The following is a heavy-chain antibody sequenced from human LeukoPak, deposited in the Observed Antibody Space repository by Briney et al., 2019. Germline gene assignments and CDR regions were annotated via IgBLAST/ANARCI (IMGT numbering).Heavy chain of an antibody. Sequence: SETLSLTCTVSGGSISSSSYYWGWIRQPPGKGLEWIGSIYYSGSTYYNPSLKSRVTISVDTSKNQFSLKLSSVTAADTAVYYCARSLVSSSWLYWYFDLWGRGTLVTVSS. CDR3: ARSLVSSSWLYWYFDL. CDR2: IYYSGST. V-gene: IGHV4-39*01. CDR1: GGSISSSSYY. J-gene: IGHJ2*01. D-gene: IGHD6-13*01.